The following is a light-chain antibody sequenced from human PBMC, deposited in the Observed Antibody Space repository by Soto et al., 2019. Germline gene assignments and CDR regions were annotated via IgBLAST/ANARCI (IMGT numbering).Light chain of an antibody. Sequence: EIVLTQSPGTLSLSPGDRATLSCSASQSVPSNFLAWYQQKPGQAPILVIYGVSRRATGIPDRFSGSGYGTDFTLTISRLEPEDFAVYYCQQYDSSWTFGQGTKVEIK. CDR3: QQYDSSWT. CDR1: QSVPSNF. CDR2: GVS. V-gene: IGKV3-20*01. J-gene: IGKJ1*01.